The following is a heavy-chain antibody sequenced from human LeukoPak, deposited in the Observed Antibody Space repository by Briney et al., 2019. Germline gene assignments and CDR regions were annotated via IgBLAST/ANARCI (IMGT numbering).Heavy chain of an antibody. CDR1: GYSISSGYY. V-gene: IGHV4-38-2*01. D-gene: IGHD3-3*01. J-gene: IGHJ5*02. CDR2: IYHSGST. Sequence: SDTLSLTCAVSGYSISSGYYWGWIRQPPGKGLEWIGSIYHSGSTYYNPSLKSRVAISVDTSKNQFSLKLSSVTAADTAVYYCARHLSVPLTIFGVVPPRGWFDPWGQGTLVTVSS. CDR3: ARHLSVPLTIFGVVPPRGWFDP.